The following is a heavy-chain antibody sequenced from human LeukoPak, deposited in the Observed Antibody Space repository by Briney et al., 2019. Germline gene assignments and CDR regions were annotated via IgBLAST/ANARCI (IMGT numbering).Heavy chain of an antibody. CDR1: GFTFSSYS. J-gene: IGHJ6*02. CDR2: ISTSSSYI. CDR3: ARVGYYYDSSGYYYYYGMDV. Sequence: NAGGSLRLSCAASGFTFSSYSMTWVRQAPGKGLEWVSSISTSSSYIYYADSVKGRFTISRDNAKNSLYLQMNSLRAEDTAVYYCARVGYYYDSSGYYYYYGMDVWGQGTTVTVSS. V-gene: IGHV3-21*01. D-gene: IGHD3-22*01.